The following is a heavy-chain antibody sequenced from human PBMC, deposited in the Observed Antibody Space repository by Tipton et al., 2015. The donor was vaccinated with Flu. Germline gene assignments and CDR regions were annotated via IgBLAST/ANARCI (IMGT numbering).Heavy chain of an antibody. D-gene: IGHD4-17*01. V-gene: IGHV4-38-2*02. CDR3: ARMEWTVTTPRYFDL. CDR2: IFHSGNA. Sequence: TLSLTCTVFGNSIRSDDYYWGWIRQPPGKGLEWIGNIFHSGNAYHNPSLKSRVTISVDKSKNQFSLKLTSVTAADTAVYYCARMEWTVTTPRYFDLWGRGTLVTVSS. J-gene: IGHJ2*01. CDR1: GNSIRSDDYY.